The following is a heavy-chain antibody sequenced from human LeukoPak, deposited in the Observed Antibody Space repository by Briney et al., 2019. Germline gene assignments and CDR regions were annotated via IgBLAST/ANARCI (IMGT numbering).Heavy chain of an antibody. CDR2: IYYSGST. Sequence: SETLYLTCTVSGGSISSHYWSWIRQPPGKGLEWIGYIYYSGSTNYNPSLKSRVTISVDTSKNQFSLKLSSVTAGDTAVYYCARVEKEADYYYYYYMDVWGKGTTVTVSS. J-gene: IGHJ6*03. CDR3: ARVEKEADYYYYYYMDV. V-gene: IGHV4-59*11. D-gene: IGHD6-13*01. CDR1: GGSISSHY.